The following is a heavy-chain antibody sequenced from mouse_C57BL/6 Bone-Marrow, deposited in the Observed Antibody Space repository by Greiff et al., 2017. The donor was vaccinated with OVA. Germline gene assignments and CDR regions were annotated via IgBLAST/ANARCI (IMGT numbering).Heavy chain of an antibody. V-gene: IGHV1-82*01. Sequence: VQLQQSGPELVKPGASVKISCKASGYAFSSSWMDWVKQRPGKGLEWIGRIYPGDGDTNYNGKFKGKATLTADKSSSTAYMQLSSLTSDASAVYFCARPIATIIATGDYWGKGTLVTVSA. J-gene: IGHJ3*01. CDR1: GYAFSSSW. D-gene: IGHD1-1*01. CDR3: ARPIATIIATGDY. CDR2: IYPGDGDT.